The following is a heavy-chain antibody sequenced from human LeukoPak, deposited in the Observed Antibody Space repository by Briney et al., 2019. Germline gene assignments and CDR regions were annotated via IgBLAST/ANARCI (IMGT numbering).Heavy chain of an antibody. V-gene: IGHV3-30-3*01. CDR1: GFTFSSYA. D-gene: IGHD2-8*01. Sequence: GGSLRLSPAAPGFTFSSYAMHWVRQAPGKGRGRGAVISYDGSKKYYADSVKGRFTISRDNSKNTLFLQVDSLRPEDRAVYYCARGTAVYASWINYWGQGTLVTVSS. CDR2: ISYDGSKK. CDR3: ARGTAVYASWINY. J-gene: IGHJ4*02.